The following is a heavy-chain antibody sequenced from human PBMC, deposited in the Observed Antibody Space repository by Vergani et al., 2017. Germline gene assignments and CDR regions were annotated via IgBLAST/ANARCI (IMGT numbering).Heavy chain of an antibody. CDR3: ARVSYGTEQWLVCEPSTEWYYYGMDV. CDR1: GFTFSSYW. J-gene: IGHJ6*02. CDR2: IKQNGSEK. D-gene: IGHD6-19*01. Sequence: EVQLVESGGGLVQPGGSLRLSCAASGFTFSSYWMSWVRQAPGKGLEWVSNIKQNGSEKYYVESVKGRFTISRDNAKNSLYLQMNSLRAEDTAVYYCARVSYGTEQWLVCEPSTEWYYYGMDVWGRGTTVTVSS. V-gene: IGHV3-7*03.